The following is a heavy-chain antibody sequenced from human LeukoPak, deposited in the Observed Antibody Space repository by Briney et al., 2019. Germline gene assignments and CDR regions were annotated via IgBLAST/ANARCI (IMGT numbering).Heavy chain of an antibody. CDR1: GFTVNSNY. D-gene: IGHD2-15*01. V-gene: IGHV3-66*01. J-gene: IGHJ6*02. CDR3: ARDIAVVVTATVYFYGMDV. Sequence: GGSLRLSCAASGFTVNSNYMNWVRQAPGKGLEWVSVIYSGGSTYYADSVKGRFTISRDNSKNTLYLQMNSLRAEDTAVYYCARDIAVVVTATVYFYGMDVWGPGTTVTVSS. CDR2: IYSGGST.